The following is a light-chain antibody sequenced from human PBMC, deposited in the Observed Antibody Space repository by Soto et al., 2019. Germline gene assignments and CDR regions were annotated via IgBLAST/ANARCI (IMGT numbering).Light chain of an antibody. CDR3: QQYDTYSRT. CDR2: GAS. Sequence: EIVLTQSPGTLSLSPGERATLSCRASQSVSSYYLAWYQQKPGQAPRLLIYGASSRATGIPDRFSGSGSGTDFTLTISRLEPEDFAVYYCQQYDTYSRTFGQGTKVDIK. V-gene: IGKV3-20*01. J-gene: IGKJ1*01. CDR1: QSVSSYY.